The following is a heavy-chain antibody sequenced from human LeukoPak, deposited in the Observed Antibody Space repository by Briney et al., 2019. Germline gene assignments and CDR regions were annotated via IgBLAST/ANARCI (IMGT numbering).Heavy chain of an antibody. CDR2: IYYSGST. J-gene: IGHJ4*02. CDR3: ARVWYSSSWPFDY. V-gene: IGHV4-39*01. D-gene: IGHD6-13*01. Sequence: SETLSLTCTVSGGSISSSSYYWGWIRQPPGKGLEWIGSIYYSGSTYYNPSLKSRVTISVDTSKNQFSLKLSSVTAADTAVYYCARVWYSSSWPFDYWGQGTLVTVSS. CDR1: GGSISSSSYY.